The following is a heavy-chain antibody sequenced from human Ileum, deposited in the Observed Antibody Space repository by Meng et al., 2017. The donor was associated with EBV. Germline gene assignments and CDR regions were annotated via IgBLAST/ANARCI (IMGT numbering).Heavy chain of an antibody. CDR3: ARYGTCGANSFYCFDP. J-gene: IGHJ5*02. CDR2: ISHTGTT. CDR1: GGTFRNYY. V-gene: IGHV4-34*01. D-gene: IGHD4-23*01. Sequence: QVQLQQWGARLLKPSETLSLTCGVYGGTFRNYYWTWIRQPPGKGLEWIGEISHTGTTKYNPSLKNRVTISLDTSNNQFSLNLNSVTAADTALYYCARYGTCGANSFYCFDPWGQGTLVTVSS.